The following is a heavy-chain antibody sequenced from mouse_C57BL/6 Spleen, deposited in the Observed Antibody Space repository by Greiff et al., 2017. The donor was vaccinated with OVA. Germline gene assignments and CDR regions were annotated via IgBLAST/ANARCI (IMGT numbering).Heavy chain of an antibody. CDR2: IWSGGST. CDR3: ARNPQALYYAMDY. J-gene: IGHJ4*01. Sequence: QVQLQQSGPGLVQPSQSLSITCPVSGFSLTSYGVHWVRQSPGTGLEWLGVIWSGGSTDYNAAFISRLSISKDNSKSQVFFKMNSLQADDTAIYYCARNPQALYYAMDYWGQGTSVTVSS. CDR1: GFSLTSYG. D-gene: IGHD3-2*02. V-gene: IGHV2-2*01.